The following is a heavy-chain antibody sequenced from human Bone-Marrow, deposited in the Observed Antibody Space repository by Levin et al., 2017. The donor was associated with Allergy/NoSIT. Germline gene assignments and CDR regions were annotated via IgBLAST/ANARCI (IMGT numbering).Heavy chain of an antibody. CDR1: GFTFSSYA. CDR3: ARESHPYCGGDCYPVDY. V-gene: IGHV3-30-3*01. Sequence: PGGSLRLSCAASGFTFSSYAMHWVRQAPGKGLEWVAVISYDGSNKYYADSVKGRFTISRDNSKNTLYLQMNSLRAEDTAVYYCARESHPYCGGDCYPVDYWGQGTLVTVSS. D-gene: IGHD2-21*02. J-gene: IGHJ4*02. CDR2: ISYDGSNK.